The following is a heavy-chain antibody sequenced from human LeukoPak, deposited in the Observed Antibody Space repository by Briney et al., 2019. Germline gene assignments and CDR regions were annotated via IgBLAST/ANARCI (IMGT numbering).Heavy chain of an antibody. J-gene: IGHJ5*02. CDR1: GGTFSSYA. CDR2: IIPIFGTA. CDR3: ARGGYCSGGSRRNWFDP. V-gene: IGHV1-69*05. D-gene: IGHD2-15*01. Sequence: SVKVSCKASGGTFSSYAISWVRQAPGQGLEWMGGIIPIFGTANYAQKFQGRVTITTDESTSTAYMELSSLRSEDTAVYYCARGGYCSGGSRRNWFDPWGQGTLVTVSS.